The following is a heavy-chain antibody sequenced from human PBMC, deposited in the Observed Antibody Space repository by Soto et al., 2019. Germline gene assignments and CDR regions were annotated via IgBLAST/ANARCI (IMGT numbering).Heavy chain of an antibody. CDR2: ISYDGSNK. CDR3: AKVLGGWELLNYFDY. V-gene: IGHV3-30*18. J-gene: IGHJ4*02. CDR1: GFTFSSYG. Sequence: QVQLVESGGGVVQPGRSLRLSCAASGFTFSSYGMHWVHQAPGKGLEWVAVISYDGSNKYYADSVKGRFTISRANSKNTLNLQINSLRAEDTAVYYCAKVLGGWELLNYFDYWGQGTLVTVSS. D-gene: IGHD1-26*01.